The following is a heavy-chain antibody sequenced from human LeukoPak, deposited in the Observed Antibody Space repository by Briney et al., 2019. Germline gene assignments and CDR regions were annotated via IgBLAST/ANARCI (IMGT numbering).Heavy chain of an antibody. Sequence: GESLKISCKGSGYNFTTHWVGWVRQMPGKGLEWMGIIYPGDSDTRYSPSFQGQVTISGDKSISTAYLQWSSLKASDTAMDYCVRRAGYTSGWPTVDYWGQGTLITVSS. CDR1: GYNFTTHW. V-gene: IGHV5-51*01. CDR3: VRRAGYTSGWPTVDY. D-gene: IGHD6-19*01. CDR2: IYPGDSDT. J-gene: IGHJ4*02.